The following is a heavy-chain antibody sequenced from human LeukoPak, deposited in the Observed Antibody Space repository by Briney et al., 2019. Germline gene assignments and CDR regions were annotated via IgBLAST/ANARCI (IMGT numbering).Heavy chain of an antibody. V-gene: IGHV3-30*04. CDR1: GFTFSSYA. Sequence: PGGSLRLSCAASGFTFSSYAMHWVRQAPGKGLEWVAVISYDGSNKYYADSVEGRFTISRDNSKNTLYLQMNSLRAEDTAVYYCARDVSGYSYGYWFGSFDYWGQGTLVTVSS. CDR3: ARDVSGYSYGYWFGSFDY. J-gene: IGHJ4*02. D-gene: IGHD5-18*01. CDR2: ISYDGSNK.